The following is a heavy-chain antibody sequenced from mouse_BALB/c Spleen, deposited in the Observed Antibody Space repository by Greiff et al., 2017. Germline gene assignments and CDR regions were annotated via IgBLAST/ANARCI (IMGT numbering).Heavy chain of an antibody. CDR3: ARDGRDYDGAWFAY. J-gene: IGHJ3*01. CDR1: GFTFSSYG. Sequence: EVKVEESGGGLVQPGGSLKLSCAASGFTFSSYGMSWVRQTPDKRLELVATINSNGGSTYYPDSVKGRFTISRDNAKNTLYLQMSSLKSEDTAMYYCARDGRDYDGAWFAYWGQGTLVTVSA. CDR2: INSNGGST. V-gene: IGHV5-6-3*01. D-gene: IGHD2-4*01.